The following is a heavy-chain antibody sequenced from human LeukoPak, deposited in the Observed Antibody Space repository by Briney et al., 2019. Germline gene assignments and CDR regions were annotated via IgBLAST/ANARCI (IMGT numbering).Heavy chain of an antibody. CDR2: IGTAGDT. CDR3: ARGRGWGTFDI. CDR1: GFTFSSYD. V-gene: IGHV3-13*04. Sequence: PGGSLRLSCAASGFTFSSYDMHWVRQGTGKGLEWVSAIGTAGDTYYPGSVKGRFTTSRESAKNSLYLQMNSLRVGDTAVYYCARGRGWGTFDIWGQGTMVTVSS. D-gene: IGHD3-10*01. J-gene: IGHJ3*02.